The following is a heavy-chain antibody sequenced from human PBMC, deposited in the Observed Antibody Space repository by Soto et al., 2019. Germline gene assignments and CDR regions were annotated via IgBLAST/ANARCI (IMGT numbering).Heavy chain of an antibody. CDR3: GTGPRNVVVVAATPLYYYYGMDV. Sequence: SETLSLTCAVYGGSFSGYYWSWIRQPPGKGLEWIGEINHSGSTNYNPSLKSRVTISVDTSKNQFSLKLSSVTAADTAVYYCGTGPRNVVVVAATPLYYYYGMDVWGQGTTVTVSS. D-gene: IGHD2-15*01. J-gene: IGHJ6*02. V-gene: IGHV4-34*01. CDR2: INHSGST. CDR1: GGSFSGYY.